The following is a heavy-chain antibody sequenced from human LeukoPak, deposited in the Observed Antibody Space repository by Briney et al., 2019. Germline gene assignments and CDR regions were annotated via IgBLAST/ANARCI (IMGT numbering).Heavy chain of an antibody. CDR3: ARHYYGSGWFDP. D-gene: IGHD3-10*01. CDR1: GGSISSTSYY. V-gene: IGHV4-39*01. J-gene: IGHJ5*02. Sequence: SETLSLTCTVSGGSISSTSYYWGWIRQPPGKGLEWIGSIYYSGSTYYNPSLKSRVTISVDTSKNQFSLKLSSVTAADTAVYYCARHYYGSGWFDPWGQGTLVTVSS. CDR2: IYYSGST.